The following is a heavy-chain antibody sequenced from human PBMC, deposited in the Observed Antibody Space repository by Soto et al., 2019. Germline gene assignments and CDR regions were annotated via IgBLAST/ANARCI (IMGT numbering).Heavy chain of an antibody. V-gene: IGHV4-34*01. CDR2: FSYSGSL. J-gene: IGHJ2*01. CDR1: GGSPRAYH. D-gene: IGHD1-20*01. Sequence: SETLSLTCSVYGGSPRAYHWSWIRQSPGEGLEWIGEFSYSGSLNYNPSLKRRVAVSLDTSTDHFSLTMTSVTAADTGVYFCAGGPRYWSFALWGRGTLVT. CDR3: AGGPRYWSFAL.